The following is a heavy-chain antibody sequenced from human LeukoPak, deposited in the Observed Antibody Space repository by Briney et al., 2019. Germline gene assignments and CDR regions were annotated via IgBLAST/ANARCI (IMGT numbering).Heavy chain of an antibody. CDR1: GFTFSDSY. Sequence: GGSLRLSCAASGFTFSDSYMHWVRQASGKGLEWVGLIRTKTRNYAATYAESVKGGLTISRDDSKNTAYLQMNSLKMEDTAVYYCTRQNCTGGSCSYVDCWGQGTLVTVSS. J-gene: IGHJ4*02. CDR3: TRQNCTGGSCSYVDC. V-gene: IGHV3-73*01. D-gene: IGHD2-8*02. CDR2: IRTKTRNYAA.